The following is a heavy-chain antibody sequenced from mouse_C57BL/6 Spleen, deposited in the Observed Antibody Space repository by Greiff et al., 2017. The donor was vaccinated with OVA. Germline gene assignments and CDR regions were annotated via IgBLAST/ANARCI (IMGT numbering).Heavy chain of an antibody. CDR1: GFTFSDYG. Sequence: EVQLVASGGGLVKPGGSLKLSCAASGFTFSDYGMHWVRQAPEKGLEWVAYISSGSSTIYYADTVKGRFTISRDNAKNTLFLQMTSLRSEDTAMYYCARCITTVVDYWGQGTTLTVSS. CDR2: ISSGSSTI. J-gene: IGHJ2*01. D-gene: IGHD1-1*01. V-gene: IGHV5-17*01. CDR3: ARCITTVVDY.